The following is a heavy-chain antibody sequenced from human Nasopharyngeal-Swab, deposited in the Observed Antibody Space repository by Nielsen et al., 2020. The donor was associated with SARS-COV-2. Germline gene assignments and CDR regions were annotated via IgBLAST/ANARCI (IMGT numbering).Heavy chain of an antibody. Sequence: GGSLRLSCAAAGFSFSSYWMNWVRQAPGKGLEWVANIKQDGREKYYVDSVKGRFTVSRDNAKKSLYLQMSSLRGEDTAVYYCAKGSMIRGEIDYWGQGTLVTVSS. V-gene: IGHV3-7*01. CDR1: GFSFSSYW. D-gene: IGHD3-10*01. J-gene: IGHJ4*02. CDR3: AKGSMIRGEIDY. CDR2: IKQDGREK.